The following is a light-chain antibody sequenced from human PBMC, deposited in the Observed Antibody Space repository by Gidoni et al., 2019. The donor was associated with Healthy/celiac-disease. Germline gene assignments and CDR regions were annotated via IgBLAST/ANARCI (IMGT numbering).Light chain of an antibody. V-gene: IGKV3-15*01. CDR2: GAS. Sequence: EIVMTQSLATLSVSPGERATLSCRASQSVSSNLAWYQQKPGQAPRLLIYGASTRATGIPARFIGSGSGTEFTLTISSLQSEDFAVYYCQQYNNWPPLTFGGGTKVEIK. J-gene: IGKJ4*01. CDR1: QSVSSN. CDR3: QQYNNWPPLT.